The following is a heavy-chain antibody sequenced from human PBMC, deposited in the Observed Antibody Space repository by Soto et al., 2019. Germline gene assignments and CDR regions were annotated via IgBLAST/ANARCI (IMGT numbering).Heavy chain of an antibody. CDR1: GYNFEIYS. Sequence: VQLTQSEAQLKQPGSSMKVSCQTYGYNFEIYSLNWVRQVPGLRPVWLGGVLPLYNKAIYPPQFQGRVTINADSSTKTVSLKMTSLRSDASGIYFCARDQGGSLLSTWFDIWGPGTPVTVSP. J-gene: IGHJ5*02. V-gene: IGHV1-69*14. CDR2: VLPLYNKA. CDR3: ARDQGGSLLSTWFDI. D-gene: IGHD1-26*01.